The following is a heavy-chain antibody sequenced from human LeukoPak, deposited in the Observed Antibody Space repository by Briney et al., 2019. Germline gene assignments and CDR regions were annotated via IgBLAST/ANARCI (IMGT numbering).Heavy chain of an antibody. D-gene: IGHD4-17*01. V-gene: IGHV3-53*01. CDR3: AKDRISYGDYVT. CDR1: GFTVSSNY. CDR2: IYSGGST. J-gene: IGHJ5*02. Sequence: GGSLRLSCAASGFTVSSNYMSWVRQAPGKGLEWVSVIYSGGSTYYADSVKGRFTISRDTSKNTLDLQMNSLRAEDTAVYYCAKDRISYGDYVTWGQGTLVTVSS.